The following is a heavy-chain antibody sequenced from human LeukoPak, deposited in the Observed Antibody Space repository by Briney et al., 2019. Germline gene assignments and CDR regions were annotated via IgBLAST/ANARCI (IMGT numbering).Heavy chain of an antibody. D-gene: IGHD6-19*01. CDR2: ISYDGSIK. CDR3: ARGPGYSSGWCVLSVDY. Sequence: PGGSLRLSCAASGFTFSSYAMHWVRQAPGKGLEWVAVISYDGSIKYYADSVKGRFTTSRDNSKNMLYLQMNSLSAEDTAVYYCARGPGYSSGWCVLSVDYWGQGTLVTVSS. CDR1: GFTFSSYA. J-gene: IGHJ4*02. V-gene: IGHV3-30-3*01.